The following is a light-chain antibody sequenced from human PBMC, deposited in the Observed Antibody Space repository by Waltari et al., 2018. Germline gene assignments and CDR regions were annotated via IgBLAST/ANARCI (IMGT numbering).Light chain of an antibody. Sequence: DIVMTQSPFSLPVTPGEPASISCRSSQSLLHSNGYNYLDWYLQKPGQSPQLLIYLGSNRASGVPDRFSGSGSGTDCTRKISRVEADDVGVYYCMQALQTPRTFGQGTKL. CDR3: MQALQTPRT. J-gene: IGKJ2*02. CDR2: LGS. CDR1: QSLLHSNGYNY. V-gene: IGKV2-28*01.